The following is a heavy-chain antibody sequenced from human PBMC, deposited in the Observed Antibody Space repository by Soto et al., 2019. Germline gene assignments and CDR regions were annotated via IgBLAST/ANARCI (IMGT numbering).Heavy chain of an antibody. D-gene: IGHD2-2*01. CDR3: ARDKYYPCSSTSCYPDVVVGDRPAHAFDI. J-gene: IGHJ3*02. CDR1: GFTFSSYG. V-gene: IGHV3-33*01. CDR2: IWYDGSNK. Sequence: GGSLRLSCAASGFTFSSYGMHWVRQAPGKGLEWVAVIWYDGSNKYYADSVKGRFTISRDNSKNTLYLQMNSLRAEDKAVYYCARDKYYPCSSTSCYPDVVVGDRPAHAFDIWGQGTMVTVSS.